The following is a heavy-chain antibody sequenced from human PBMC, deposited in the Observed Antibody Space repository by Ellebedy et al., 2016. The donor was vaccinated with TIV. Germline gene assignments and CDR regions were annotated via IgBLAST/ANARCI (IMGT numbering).Heavy chain of an antibody. D-gene: IGHD4-23*01. Sequence: SETLSLXXAVYGGSFSGYYWSWIRQPPGEGLEWIGEINHSGSTNYNPSLKSRVTVSVDTSKNQFSLKLSSVTAADTAVYYCARDYGGNSFFVGYWGQGTLVTVSS. V-gene: IGHV4-34*01. CDR2: INHSGST. CDR3: ARDYGGNSFFVGY. CDR1: GGSFSGYY. J-gene: IGHJ4*02.